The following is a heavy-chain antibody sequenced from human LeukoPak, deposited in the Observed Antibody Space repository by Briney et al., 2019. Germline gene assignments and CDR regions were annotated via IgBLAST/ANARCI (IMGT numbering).Heavy chain of an antibody. J-gene: IGHJ6*03. CDR2: IIPIFGTA. D-gene: IGHD6-13*01. Sequence: PGASVKVSCKASGGTFSSYAISWVRQAPGQGLEWMGGIIPIFGTANYAQKFQGRVTITADKSTSTAYMELSSLRSEDTAVYYCARTTEAHSWQTRYYSYYMDVWGKGTTVTVSS. V-gene: IGHV1-69*06. CDR1: GGTFSSYA. CDR3: ARTTEAHSWQTRYYSYYMDV.